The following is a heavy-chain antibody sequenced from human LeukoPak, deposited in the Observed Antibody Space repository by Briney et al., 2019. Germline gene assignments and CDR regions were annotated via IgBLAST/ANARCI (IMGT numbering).Heavy chain of an antibody. Sequence: KTSETLSLTCTVSGGSISSNAYYWAWIRQPPGKGLEWIGSIYSSVSTYYNPSLKSRVTISVDTSKNQFSLRLSSVTAADTALYYCAYSGSYGHLGYWGQGIPDTVSS. D-gene: IGHD1-26*01. CDR3: AYSGSYGHLGY. J-gene: IGHJ4*02. CDR1: GGSISSNAYY. CDR2: IYSSVST. V-gene: IGHV4-39*01.